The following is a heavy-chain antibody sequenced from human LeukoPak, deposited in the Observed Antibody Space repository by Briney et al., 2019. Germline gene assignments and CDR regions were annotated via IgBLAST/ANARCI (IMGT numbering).Heavy chain of an antibody. J-gene: IGHJ4*02. D-gene: IGHD3/OR15-3a*01. V-gene: IGHV3-23*01. CDR3: AKGDGLDGKFDY. CDR2: ISRNGAGT. Sequence: TGGPLRLSCAPSGFTVSSNYMSWVRQVPGKGLEWVSAISRNGAGTYYADSVKGRFAISRDDSKNTLYLEMDSLRADDTAVYYCAKGDGLDGKFDYWGQGTLVTVSS. CDR1: GFTVSSNY.